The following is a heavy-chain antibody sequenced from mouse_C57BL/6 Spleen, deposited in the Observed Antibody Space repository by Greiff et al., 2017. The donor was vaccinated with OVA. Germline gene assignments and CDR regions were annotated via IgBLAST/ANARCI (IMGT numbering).Heavy chain of an antibody. D-gene: IGHD3-1*01. CDR3: VKAVSGLPLDV. V-gene: IGHV7-4*01. CDR1: GFTFTDYY. Sequence: EVKLMESGGGLVQPGASLRLSCAASGFTFTDYYMSWVRQPPGKALEWLALIRNKANGYTTEYTASVKGRFTISRDNSQNILYLQMNTLRAEDSATYYCVKAVSGLPLDVWGTGTTVTVSS. J-gene: IGHJ1*03. CDR2: IRNKANGYTT.